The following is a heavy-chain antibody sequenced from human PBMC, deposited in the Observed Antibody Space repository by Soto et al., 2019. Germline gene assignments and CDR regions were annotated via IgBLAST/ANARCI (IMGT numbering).Heavy chain of an antibody. CDR2: MNPNSGNT. CDR1: GYTFTSFD. D-gene: IGHD6-13*01. Sequence: ASVKVSCKASGYTFTSFDINWVRQASGQGLEWMGWMNPNSGNTIYAQKFQGRVTMTRNTSINTAYMELSSLRSDDTALYYCARARIAAAPSDYWGQGTLVTVSS. V-gene: IGHV1-8*01. CDR3: ARARIAAAPSDY. J-gene: IGHJ4*02.